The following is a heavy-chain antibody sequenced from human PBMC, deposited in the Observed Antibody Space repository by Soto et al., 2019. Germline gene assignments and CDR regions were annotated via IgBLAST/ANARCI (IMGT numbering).Heavy chain of an antibody. V-gene: IGHV4-34*01. D-gene: IGHD3-22*01. CDR2: INHSGST. CDR3: ALYYYDSSGYYDNGIEYFQH. Sequence: SQTLSLTCAVYGGSLSGYYWSWIGQPPGKGLEWIGEINHSGSTNYNPSLKSRVTISVDTSKNQFSLKLSSVTAADTAVYYCALYYYDSSGYYDNGIEYFQHWGQGTLVTVSS. J-gene: IGHJ1*01. CDR1: GGSLSGYY.